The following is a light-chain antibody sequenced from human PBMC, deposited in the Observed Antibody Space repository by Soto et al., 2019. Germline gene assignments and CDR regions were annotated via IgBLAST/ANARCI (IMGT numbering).Light chain of an antibody. CDR3: SSYTSSSLYV. CDR2: DVS. V-gene: IGLV2-14*01. CDR1: SSDVGGYNY. Sequence: QSVLTQPASVSGSPGQSITISCTGTSSDVGGYNYVSWYQQHPGKAPKLMIYDVSNRPSGASNRFSGSKSGNTASLTISGLQAEDEADYYCSSYTSSSLYVFGTGT. J-gene: IGLJ1*01.